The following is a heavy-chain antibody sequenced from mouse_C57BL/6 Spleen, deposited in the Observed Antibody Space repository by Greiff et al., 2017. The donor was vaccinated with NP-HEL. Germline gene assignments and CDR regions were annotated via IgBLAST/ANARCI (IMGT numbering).Heavy chain of an antibody. J-gene: IGHJ2*01. CDR2: IYPGSGST. CDR3: AREENSTGYFDY. CDR1: GYTFTSYW. D-gene: IGHD3-1*01. Sequence: QVQLQQPGAELVKPGASVKMSCKASGYTFTSYWITWVKQRPGQGLEWIGDIYPGSGSTNYNEKFKSKATLTVDTSSSTAYMQLSSLTSEDSAIYYCAREENSTGYFDYWGQGTTLTVSS. V-gene: IGHV1-55*01.